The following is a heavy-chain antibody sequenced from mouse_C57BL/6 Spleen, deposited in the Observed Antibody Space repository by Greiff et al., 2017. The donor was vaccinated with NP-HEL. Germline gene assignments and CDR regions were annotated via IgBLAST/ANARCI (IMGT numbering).Heavy chain of an antibody. Sequence: EVQLQQSGPELVKPGASVKIPCKASGYTFTDYNMDWVKQSHGKSLEWIGDINPNNGGTIYNQKFKGKATLTVDKSSSTAYMELRSLTSEDTAVYYCARFPHYYGSTYWYFDVWGTGTTVTVSS. CDR1: GYTFTDYN. D-gene: IGHD1-1*01. CDR2: INPNNGGT. J-gene: IGHJ1*03. CDR3: ARFPHYYGSTYWYFDV. V-gene: IGHV1-18*01.